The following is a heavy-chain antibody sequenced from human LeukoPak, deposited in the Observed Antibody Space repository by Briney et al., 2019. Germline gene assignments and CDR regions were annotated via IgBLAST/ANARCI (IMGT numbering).Heavy chain of an antibody. J-gene: IGHJ4*02. CDR3: ARCPLQFGPPYYFDY. CDR2: IIPIFGTA. CDR1: GGTFSSYA. D-gene: IGHD5-24*01. V-gene: IGHV1-69*13. Sequence: SVKVSCKASGGTFSSYAISWVRQAPGQGLEWMGGIIPIFGTANYAQKFQGRVTITADESTSTAYTELSSLRSEDTAVYYCARCPLQFGPPYYFDYWGQGTLVTVSS.